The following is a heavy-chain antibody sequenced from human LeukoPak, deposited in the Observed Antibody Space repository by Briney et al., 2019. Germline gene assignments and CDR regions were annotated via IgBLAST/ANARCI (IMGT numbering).Heavy chain of an antibody. V-gene: IGHV3-30*18. CDR3: AKEVDAFDI. CDR2: ISYDGSNK. J-gene: IGHJ3*02. Sequence: PGGSLRLSCAASGLTFSSYGMHWVRQAPGKGLEWVAVISYDGSNKYYADSVKGRFTISRDNSKNTLYLQMNSLRAEDTAVYYCAKEVDAFDIWGQGTMVTVSS. CDR1: GLTFSSYG.